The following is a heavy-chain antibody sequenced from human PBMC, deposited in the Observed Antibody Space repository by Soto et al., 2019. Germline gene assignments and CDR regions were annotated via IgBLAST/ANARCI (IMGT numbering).Heavy chain of an antibody. CDR1: GGSFSGYY. J-gene: IGHJ4*02. CDR2: INHSGST. CDR3: ARVRVDWGSYRPGSVFDY. D-gene: IGHD3-16*02. V-gene: IGHV4-34*01. Sequence: SETLSLTCAVYGGSFSGYYWSWIRQPPGKGLEWIGEINHSGSTNYNPSLKSRVTISVDTSKNQFSLKLSSVTAADTAVYYCARVRVDWGSYRPGSVFDYWGQGTLVTVSS.